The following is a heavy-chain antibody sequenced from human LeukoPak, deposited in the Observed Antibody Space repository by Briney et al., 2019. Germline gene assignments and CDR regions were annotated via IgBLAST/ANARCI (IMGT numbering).Heavy chain of an antibody. Sequence: PGESLRLSCAASGFTFSSYWMNWARQAPGKGLEWVASINHNGNVNYYVDSVKGRFTISRDNAKNSLYLQMGNLRAEDTAVYFCARGGGLDVWGQGATVTVSS. J-gene: IGHJ6*02. V-gene: IGHV3-7*03. D-gene: IGHD3-16*01. CDR3: ARGGGLDV. CDR2: INHNGNVN. CDR1: GFTFSSYW.